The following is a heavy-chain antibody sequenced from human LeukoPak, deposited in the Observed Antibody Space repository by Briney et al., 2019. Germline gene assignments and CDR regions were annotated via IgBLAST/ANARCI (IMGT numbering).Heavy chain of an antibody. D-gene: IGHD4-17*01. Sequence: SETLSLTCSVSGGSSSSYYWSWIRQPPGKGLEWIGYIYHSGSTYYNPSLKSRVTISVDRSKNQFSLKLSSVTAADTAVYHCARWGNYGFDYWGQGTLVTVSS. CDR2: IYHSGST. CDR3: ARWGNYGFDY. J-gene: IGHJ4*02. CDR1: GGSSSSYY. V-gene: IGHV4-59*12.